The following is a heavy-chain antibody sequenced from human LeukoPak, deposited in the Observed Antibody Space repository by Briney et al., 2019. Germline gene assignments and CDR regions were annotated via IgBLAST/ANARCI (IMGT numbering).Heavy chain of an antibody. D-gene: IGHD3-9*01. Sequence: PGGSLRLSCAASGFTFSSYAMSWVRQAPGKGLEWVSAISGSGGSTYYADSVKGRFTISSDNSKNTLYLQMNSLRAEDTAVYYCAKDQSYFDWFTDAFDIWGQGTMVTVSS. CDR1: GFTFSSYA. CDR2: ISGSGGST. V-gene: IGHV3-23*01. CDR3: AKDQSYFDWFTDAFDI. J-gene: IGHJ3*02.